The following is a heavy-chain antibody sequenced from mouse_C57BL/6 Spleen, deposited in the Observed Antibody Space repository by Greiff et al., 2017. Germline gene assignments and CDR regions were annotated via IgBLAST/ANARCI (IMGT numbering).Heavy chain of an antibody. V-gene: IGHV1-26*01. Sequence: VQLKQSGPELVKPGASVKISCKASGYTFTDYYMNWVKQSHGKSLEWIGDINPNNGGTSYNQKFKGKATLTVDKSSSTAYMELRSLTSEDSAVYYCARSHYYGSSYERSVFDVWGTGTTVTVSS. CDR2: INPNNGGT. CDR1: GYTFTDYY. J-gene: IGHJ1*03. CDR3: ARSHYYGSSYERSVFDV. D-gene: IGHD1-1*01.